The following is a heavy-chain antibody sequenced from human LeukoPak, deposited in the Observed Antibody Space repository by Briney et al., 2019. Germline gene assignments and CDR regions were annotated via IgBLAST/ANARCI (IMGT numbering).Heavy chain of an antibody. V-gene: IGHV1-18*01. CDR1: GYTFTSYG. D-gene: IGHD6-13*01. Sequence: ASEKVSCKASGYTFTSYGNCWVRQAPAQGHEWMGWISAYNGNTNDAQKLQGRVTMTTDTATSTAYMKLRSLRSDDTAVYYCARDRRAIATAGEYYFDYWGQGILVTVSS. CDR3: ARDRRAIATAGEYYFDY. CDR2: ISAYNGNT. J-gene: IGHJ4*02.